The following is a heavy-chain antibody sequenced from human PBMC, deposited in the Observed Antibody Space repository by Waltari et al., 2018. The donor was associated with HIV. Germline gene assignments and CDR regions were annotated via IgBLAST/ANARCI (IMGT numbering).Heavy chain of an antibody. CDR2: IKKDENEK. J-gene: IGHJ5*02. CDR1: GFSFSDSW. D-gene: IGHD3-16*01. V-gene: IGHV3-7*01. CDR3: ARGDYFGAGGGARSWFGP. Sequence: VQLVESGGALVQPGGSLTLSCAASGFSFSDSWMSWVSQAPGKGREWVATIKKDENEKDYLDSVKGRFTISRDSAKSTLFLQMKSRGGEDTAVYYWARGDYFGAGGGARSWFGPWGQGTLVTVSS.